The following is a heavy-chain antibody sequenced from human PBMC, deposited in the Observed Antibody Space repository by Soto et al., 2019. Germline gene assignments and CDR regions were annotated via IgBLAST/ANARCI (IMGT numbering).Heavy chain of an antibody. CDR2: IYPGDSDT. CDR3: ARGAAAAGTSYYYGMDV. Sequence: GESLKIPCKGSGYSFTSYWIGWVRQMPGKGLEWMGIIYPGDSDTRYSPSFQGQVTISADKSISTAYLQWSSLKASDTAMYYCARGAAAAGTSYYYGMDVWGQGTTVTVSS. D-gene: IGHD6-13*01. V-gene: IGHV5-51*01. J-gene: IGHJ6*02. CDR1: GYSFTSYW.